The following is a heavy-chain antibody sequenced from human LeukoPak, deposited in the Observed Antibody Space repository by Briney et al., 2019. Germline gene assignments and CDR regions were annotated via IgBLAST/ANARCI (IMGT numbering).Heavy chain of an antibody. J-gene: IGHJ5*02. D-gene: IGHD3-16*01. Sequence: SETLSLTCTASGGSIGSYYWSWIRQPPGKGLEWIGYIYYSGSTNYNPSLKSRVTISVDTSKNQFSLKLSSVTAADTAVYYCARAPMGDWFDPWGQGTLVTVSS. V-gene: IGHV4-59*01. CDR3: ARAPMGDWFDP. CDR2: IYYSGST. CDR1: GGSIGSYY.